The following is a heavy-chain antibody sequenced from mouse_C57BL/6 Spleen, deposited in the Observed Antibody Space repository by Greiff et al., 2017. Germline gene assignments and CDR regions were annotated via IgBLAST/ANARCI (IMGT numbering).Heavy chain of an antibody. J-gene: IGHJ2*01. D-gene: IGHD1-1*01. V-gene: IGHV7-3*01. CDR3: ARSSYYYGSSYFDY. CDR2: IRNKANGYTT. CDR1: GFTFTDYY. Sequence: EVQLVESGGGLVQPGGSLSLSCAASGFTFTDYYMSWVRQPPGKALEWLGFIRNKANGYTTEYSASVQGRFTISRYNSQSILYLQMNALRAEDSATYYCARSSYYYGSSYFDYWGQGTTLTVSS.